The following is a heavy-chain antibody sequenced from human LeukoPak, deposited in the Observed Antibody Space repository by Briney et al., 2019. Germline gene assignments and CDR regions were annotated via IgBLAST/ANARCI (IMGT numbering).Heavy chain of an antibody. CDR1: GFTFSSYS. D-gene: IGHD3-9*01. Sequence: GGSLRLSCAASGFTFSSYSMNWVRRAPGKGLEWVSSISSSSSYIYYADSVKGRFTISRDNAKNSLYLQMNSLRAEDTAVYYCASEILTGYGYWGQGTLVTVSS. J-gene: IGHJ4*02. V-gene: IGHV3-21*01. CDR3: ASEILTGYGY. CDR2: ISSSSSYI.